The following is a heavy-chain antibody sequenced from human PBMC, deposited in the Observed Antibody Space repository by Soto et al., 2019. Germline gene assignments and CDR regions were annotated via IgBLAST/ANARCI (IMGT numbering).Heavy chain of an antibody. CDR1: VGTLSSYA. CDR2: IIPIFGTA. J-gene: IGHJ4*02. Sequence: GASVKVSCKASVGTLSSYAISWVRQAPGQGLEWMGGIIPIFGTANYAQKFQGRVTITADESTSTAYMELSSLRSEDTAVYYCARVNPYYDSSGYYPSWGQGTLVTVSS. CDR3: ARVNPYYDSSGYYPS. V-gene: IGHV1-69*13. D-gene: IGHD3-22*01.